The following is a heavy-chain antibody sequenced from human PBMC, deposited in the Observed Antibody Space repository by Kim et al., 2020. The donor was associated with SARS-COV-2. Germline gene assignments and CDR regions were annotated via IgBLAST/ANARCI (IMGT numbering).Heavy chain of an antibody. CDR1: GFTFSSYS. CDR3: ASTPRDDYGDYGNDY. D-gene: IGHD4-17*01. Sequence: GGSLRLSCAASGFTFSSYSMNWVRQAPGKGLEWVSSISSSSSYIYYADSVKGRFTISRDNAKNSLYLQMNSLRAEDTAVYYCASTPRDDYGDYGNDYWGQGTLVTVSS. V-gene: IGHV3-21*01. CDR2: ISSSSSYI. J-gene: IGHJ4*02.